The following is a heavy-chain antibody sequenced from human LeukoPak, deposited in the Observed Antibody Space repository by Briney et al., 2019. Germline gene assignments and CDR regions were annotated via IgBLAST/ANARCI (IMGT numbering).Heavy chain of an antibody. V-gene: IGHV4-39*07. CDR1: GGSISSSSYY. J-gene: IGHJ4*02. CDR3: ARVRRVVVPAAYDY. Sequence: PSETLSLTCTVSGGSISSSSYYWGWIRQPPGKGLEWIGSIYYSGSTYYNPSLKSRVTISVDTSKNQFSLKLSSVTAADTAVYYCARVRRVVVPAAYDYWGQGTLVTVSS. CDR2: IYYSGST. D-gene: IGHD2-2*01.